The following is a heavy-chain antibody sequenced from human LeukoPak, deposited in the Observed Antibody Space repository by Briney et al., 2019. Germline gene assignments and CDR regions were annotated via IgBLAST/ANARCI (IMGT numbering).Heavy chain of an antibody. CDR3: ARLGCRSSSSWRWDWFDP. CDR1: GYIPTNYW. J-gene: IGHJ5*02. V-gene: IGHV5-51*01. CDR2: LYPGDSDT. Sequence: ESLKISCKGPGYIPTNYWIGRVRQMPGERLAWLGVLYPGDSDTRYSPSFQGQVTIPADKSITTAYLQWSSLKASNTAMYYCARLGCRSSSSWRWDWFDPRGQGALVTVSS. D-gene: IGHD6-13*01.